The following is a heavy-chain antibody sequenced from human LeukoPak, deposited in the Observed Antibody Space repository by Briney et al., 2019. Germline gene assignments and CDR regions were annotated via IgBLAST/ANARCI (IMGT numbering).Heavy chain of an antibody. Sequence: SETLSLTCAVSGGSFSGYSWSWIRQPPGKGLEWIGEINHSGSTNYNPSLKSRVTISVDTSKNQFSLKLSSVTAADTAVYYCARGGVWDCSSTSCYGSPYYFDYWGQGSLVTVS. D-gene: IGHD2-2*01. V-gene: IGHV4-34*01. CDR2: INHSGST. CDR3: ARGGVWDCSSTSCYGSPYYFDY. J-gene: IGHJ4*02. CDR1: GGSFSGYS.